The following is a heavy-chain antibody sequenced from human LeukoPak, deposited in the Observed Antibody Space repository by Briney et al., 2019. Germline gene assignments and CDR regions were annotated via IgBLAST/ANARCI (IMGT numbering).Heavy chain of an antibody. CDR2: IYPGDSDT. Sequence: GESLKISCKGSGYSFTSSWIGWRREMPGKGLELMGIIYPGDSDTRYSPSFQGQVTISADKSISTAYLQWSSLKASDTAMYYCARLNGDYVWYWGQGTLVTVSS. CDR1: GYSFTSSW. J-gene: IGHJ4*02. CDR3: ARLNGDYVWY. V-gene: IGHV5-51*01. D-gene: IGHD4-17*01.